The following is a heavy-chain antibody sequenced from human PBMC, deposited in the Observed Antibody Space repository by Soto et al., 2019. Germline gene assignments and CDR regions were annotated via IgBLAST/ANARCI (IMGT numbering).Heavy chain of an antibody. D-gene: IGHD2-2*01. CDR3: ARAPRWVPAVFSMDV. V-gene: IGHV4-34*01. J-gene: IGHJ6*02. Sequence: SETLSLTCAVYGGSFSGYYWSWIRQPPGKGLEWIGEINHSGSTNYNPSLKSRVTISVDTSKNQFSLKLSSVTAADTAVYYCARAPRWVPAVFSMDVWGQGTTVTVSS. CDR1: GGSFSGYY. CDR2: INHSGST.